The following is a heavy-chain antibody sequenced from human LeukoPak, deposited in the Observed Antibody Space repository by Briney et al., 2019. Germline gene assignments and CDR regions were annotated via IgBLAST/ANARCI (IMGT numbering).Heavy chain of an antibody. Sequence: KASQTLSLTCTVSGGSISSGGYYWSWIRQRPGKGLEWIGYIYYSGSTYYNPSLKSRVTISVDTSKNQFSLKLSSVTAADTAVYYCARGGESLRLGELSPFAAFDIWGQGTMVTVSS. CDR2: IYYSGST. D-gene: IGHD3-16*02. CDR1: GGSISSGGYY. V-gene: IGHV4-31*03. J-gene: IGHJ3*02. CDR3: ARGGESLRLGELSPFAAFDI.